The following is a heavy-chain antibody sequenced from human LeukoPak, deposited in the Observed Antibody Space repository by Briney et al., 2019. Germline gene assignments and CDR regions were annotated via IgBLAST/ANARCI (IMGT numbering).Heavy chain of an antibody. V-gene: IGHV4-59*01. Sequence: TSETLSHTCTVSGGSISSYYWSWIRQPPGKGLEWIGYIYYSGSTNYNPSLKSRVTISVDTSKNQFSLKLSSVTAADTAVYYCARGSTTVIRYWGQGTLVTVSS. D-gene: IGHD4-17*01. CDR2: IYYSGST. CDR1: GGSISSYY. J-gene: IGHJ4*02. CDR3: ARGSTTVIRY.